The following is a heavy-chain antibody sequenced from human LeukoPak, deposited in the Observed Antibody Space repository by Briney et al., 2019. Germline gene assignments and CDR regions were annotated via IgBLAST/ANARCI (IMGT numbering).Heavy chain of an antibody. CDR1: GGTFSNYA. J-gene: IGHJ4*02. CDR3: ARDLVGSHTGYSSGAWDY. Sequence: SVKVSCKASGGTFSNYAISWVRQAPGQGLEWMGGIIPLFDTADYAQKFQGRLTITADESTSTAYMELSSLRAEDTAVYYCARDLVGSHTGYSSGAWDYWGQGTLVTVSS. D-gene: IGHD3-9*01. CDR2: IIPLFDTA. V-gene: IGHV1-69*13.